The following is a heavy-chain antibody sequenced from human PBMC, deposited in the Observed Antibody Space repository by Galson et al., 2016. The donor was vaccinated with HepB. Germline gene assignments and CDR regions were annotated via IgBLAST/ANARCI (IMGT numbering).Heavy chain of an antibody. CDR2: IDPSDSYL. J-gene: IGHJ4*02. CDR3: ARETHDGGSWIY. D-gene: IGHD2-15*01. CDR1: GSSFTSYY. Sequence: QSGAEVKKPGESLRISCKGSGSSFTSYYISWVRQMPGRGLEWMGRIDPSDSYLNYSPSFQGHVTISADKSITTAYLQWSSLKASDTAMYYCARETHDGGSWIYWGQGTLVTVSS. V-gene: IGHV5-10-1*01.